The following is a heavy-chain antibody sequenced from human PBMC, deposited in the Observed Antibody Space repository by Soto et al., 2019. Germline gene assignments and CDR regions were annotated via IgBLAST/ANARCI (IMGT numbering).Heavy chain of an antibody. CDR2: ISYDGNNK. D-gene: IGHD1-26*01. Sequence: GGSLRLSCAASGLTFSRYTMHWVRQAPGKGLEWVAVISYDGNNKYYADSVKGRFTISRDNSKNTLYLQMNSLRAEDTAVYYCASRGGGASFDYWGQGTLVTVSS. V-gene: IGHV3-30-3*01. CDR3: ASRGGGASFDY. CDR1: GLTFSRYT. J-gene: IGHJ4*02.